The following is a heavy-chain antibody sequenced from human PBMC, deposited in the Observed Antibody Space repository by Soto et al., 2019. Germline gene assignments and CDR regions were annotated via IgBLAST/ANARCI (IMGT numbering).Heavy chain of an antibody. J-gene: IGHJ4*02. CDR2: ISWDGGST. CDR1: GFTFDDYT. CDR3: AKDRHSSGWLFDY. V-gene: IGHV3-43*01. D-gene: IGHD6-19*01. Sequence: GGSLRLSCAASGFTFDDYTMHWVRQAPGKGLEWVSLISWDGGSTYYADSVKGRFTISRDNSKNSLYLQMNSLRSDDTALYYCAKDRHSSGWLFDYWGQGTLVTVSS.